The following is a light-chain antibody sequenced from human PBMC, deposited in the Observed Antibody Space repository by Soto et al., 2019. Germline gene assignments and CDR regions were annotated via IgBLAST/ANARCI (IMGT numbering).Light chain of an antibody. CDR1: QSVSNNY. Sequence: ENVLTQSPGTLSVSPGERATLSCGASQSVSNNYLAWYQQKPGLAPRLLIYDASTRATGIPDRFSGSGSGTDFTLTISRLEPDDFAVYYCQQYGPSSTFGQGTKVEIK. CDR3: QQYGPSST. V-gene: IGKV3D-20*01. CDR2: DAS. J-gene: IGKJ2*01.